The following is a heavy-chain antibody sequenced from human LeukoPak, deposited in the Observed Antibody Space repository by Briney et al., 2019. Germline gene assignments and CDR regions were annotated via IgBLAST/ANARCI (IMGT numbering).Heavy chain of an antibody. CDR2: IYYSGST. V-gene: IGHV4-34*01. CDR1: GGSFSGYY. Sequence: PSETLSLTCAVYGGSFSGYYWGWIRQPPGKGLEWIGGIYYSGSTYYNPSLKSRVTISVDTSKNQFSLKLSSVTAADTAVYYCARGRRDYYDSSGHRYYFDYWGQGTLVTVSS. D-gene: IGHD3-22*01. J-gene: IGHJ4*02. CDR3: ARGRRDYYDSSGHRYYFDY.